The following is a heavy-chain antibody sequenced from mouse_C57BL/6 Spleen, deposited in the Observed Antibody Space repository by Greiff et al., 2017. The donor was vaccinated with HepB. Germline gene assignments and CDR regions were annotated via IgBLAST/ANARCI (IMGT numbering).Heavy chain of an antibody. CDR1: GYTFTDYN. CDR2: INPNNGGT. J-gene: IGHJ1*03. CDR3: ARAGITTVVDWYFDV. V-gene: IGHV1-22*01. D-gene: IGHD1-1*01. Sequence: EVQLQQSGPELVKPGASVKMSCKASGYTFTDYNMHWVKQSHGKSLEWIGYINPNNGGTSYNQKFKGKATLTVNKSSSTAYMELRSLTSEDSAVYYCARAGITTVVDWYFDVWGTGTTVTVSS.